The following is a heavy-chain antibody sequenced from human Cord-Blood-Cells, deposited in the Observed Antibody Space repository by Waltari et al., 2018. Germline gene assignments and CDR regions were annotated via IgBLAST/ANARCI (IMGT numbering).Heavy chain of an antibody. CDR3: ARGRRIIRRSMGAFDI. D-gene: IGHD3-10*01. J-gene: IGHJ3*02. CDR1: GGSFSGYY. Sequence: QVQLQQWGAGLLKPSETLSLTCAVYGGSFSGYYWSWIRQPPGKGLEWIGEINHSGSTNYNPALKSRVTISVDTSKNQCSLKLSSVTAADTAVYYCARGRRIIRRSMGAFDIWGQGTMVTVSS. CDR2: INHSGST. V-gene: IGHV4-34*01.